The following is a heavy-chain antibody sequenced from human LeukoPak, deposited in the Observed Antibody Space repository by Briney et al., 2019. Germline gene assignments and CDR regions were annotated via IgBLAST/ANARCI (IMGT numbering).Heavy chain of an antibody. D-gene: IGHD3-22*01. CDR3: AKDQHYDSNSLDV. V-gene: IGHV3-23*01. J-gene: IGHJ6*02. CDR2: ISGSGGDT. CDR1: GFSFSSHV. Sequence: GGSLRLSCAASGFSFSSHVTHWVRQAPGTGLEWVSGISGSGGDTYYADSVKGRFTISRDNSKNTLYLQMNSLRPEDTAVYYCAKDQHYDSNSLDVWGPGTTVTVSS.